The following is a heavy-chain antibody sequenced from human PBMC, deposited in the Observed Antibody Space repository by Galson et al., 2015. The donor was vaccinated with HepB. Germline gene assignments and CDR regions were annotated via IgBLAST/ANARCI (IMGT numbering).Heavy chain of an antibody. V-gene: IGHV1-69*02. CDR2: IIPIVGIT. D-gene: IGHD3/OR15-3a*01. J-gene: IGHJ4*02. CDR3: ATGDTGLDPFVH. Sequence: SVKVSCKASGGTFSTETINWVRQAPGQGLEWMGRIIPIVGITNYAQKFQGRVTMNADKPTSTAYIYMEMSSLRSEDTAVYYCATGDTGLDPFVHWGQGTLVTVFS. CDR1: GGTFSTET.